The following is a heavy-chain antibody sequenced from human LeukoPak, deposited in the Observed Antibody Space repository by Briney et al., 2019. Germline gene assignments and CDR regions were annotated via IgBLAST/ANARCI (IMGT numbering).Heavy chain of an antibody. D-gene: IGHD3-3*01. V-gene: IGHV4-39*01. Sequence: SETLSLTCTVSGGSTSSSNYYWGWIRQPPGKGLERIGGIHYSGNTYYNPSLKSRVTISVDTSKNQFSLKLSSVTAADTAVYYCARLGAGPTYYDFWSGYSSFYFDYWGQGTLVTVSS. CDR1: GGSTSSSNYY. J-gene: IGHJ4*02. CDR3: ARLGAGPTYYDFWSGYSSFYFDY. CDR2: IHYSGNT.